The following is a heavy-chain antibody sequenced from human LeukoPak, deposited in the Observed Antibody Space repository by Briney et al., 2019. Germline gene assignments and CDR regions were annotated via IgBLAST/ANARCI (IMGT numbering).Heavy chain of an antibody. J-gene: IGHJ4*02. D-gene: IGHD6-19*01. CDR3: APRRVAADKGFDY. Sequence: GASVKVSCKASGYTFTDYYMHWMRQAPGQGPEWMGWMNPTSGGTNNAQKFQGRVTMTRDTSITTAYMELSSLRSDDTAVYYCAPRRVAADKGFDYWGQGTLVTVSS. CDR2: MNPTSGGT. V-gene: IGHV1-2*02. CDR1: GYTFTDYY.